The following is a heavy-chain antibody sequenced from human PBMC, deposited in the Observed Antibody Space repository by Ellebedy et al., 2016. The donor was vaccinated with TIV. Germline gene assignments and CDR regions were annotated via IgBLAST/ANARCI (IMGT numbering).Heavy chain of an antibody. D-gene: IGHD2-2*01. CDR1: KFTFSRYP. V-gene: IGHV3-30-3*01. CDR2: ISYDGSIK. J-gene: IGHJ4*02. Sequence: GESLKISCAASKFTFSRYPMHWVRQAPGKGLEWVPIISYDGSIKYYPVSVKGRFTISRDKAKKSVYLQMNSLTVEDTAIYYCARDAMLWIFDSWGQGTLVTVSS. CDR3: ARDAMLWIFDS.